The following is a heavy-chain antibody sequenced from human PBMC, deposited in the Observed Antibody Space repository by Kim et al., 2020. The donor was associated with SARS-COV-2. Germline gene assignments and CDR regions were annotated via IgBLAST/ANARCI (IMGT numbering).Heavy chain of an antibody. CDR1: GGSISSYY. Sequence: SETLSLTCTVSGGSISSYYWSWIRQPPGKGLEWIGYIYYSGSTNYNPSLKSRVTISVDTSKNQFSLKLSSVTAADTAVYYCARDLSRHSSSWYKGIAVDYGMDVWGQGTTVTVSS. D-gene: IGHD6-13*01. J-gene: IGHJ6*02. V-gene: IGHV4-59*13. CDR2: IYYSGST. CDR3: ARDLSRHSSSWYKGIAVDYGMDV.